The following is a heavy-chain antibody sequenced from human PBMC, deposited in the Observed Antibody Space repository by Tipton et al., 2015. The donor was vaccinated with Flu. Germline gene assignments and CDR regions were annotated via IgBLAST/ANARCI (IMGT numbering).Heavy chain of an antibody. Sequence: SLRLSCAASGFTFSSYDMHWVRQATGKGLEWVSAIGTAGDTYYPGSVKGRFTISRENAKNSLYLQMNSLRAGDTAVYYCARGPLGYDFWSGYWGYYYYGMDVWGQGTTVTVSS. CDR1: GFTFSSYD. CDR3: ARGPLGYDFWSGYWGYYYYGMDV. V-gene: IGHV3-13*01. D-gene: IGHD3-3*01. J-gene: IGHJ6*02. CDR2: IGTAGDT.